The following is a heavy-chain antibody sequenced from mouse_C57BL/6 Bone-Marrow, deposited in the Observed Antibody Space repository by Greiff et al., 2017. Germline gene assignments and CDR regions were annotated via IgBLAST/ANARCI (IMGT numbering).Heavy chain of an antibody. V-gene: IGHV2-9*02. CDR1: GSSLTSYG. CDR2: IWAGGST. CDR3: ARAGTEGFDY. D-gene: IGHD3-3*01. J-gene: IGHJ2*01. Sequence: QVQLKESGPGLVAPSQSLSITCTASGSSLTSYGVHWVRQPPGKGLEWLGVIWAGGSTNYYTALMSRLSISKDNSKGQVSLKMNSLQTDDTAMYYCARAGTEGFDYWGQGTTLTVSS.